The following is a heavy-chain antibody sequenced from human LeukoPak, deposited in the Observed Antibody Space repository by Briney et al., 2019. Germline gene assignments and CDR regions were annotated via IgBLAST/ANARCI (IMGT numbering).Heavy chain of an antibody. CDR3: AKDPTAGWGYGGNRHYFDY. CDR1: GFSFSGHW. J-gene: IGHJ4*02. CDR2: ISPTGSTT. D-gene: IGHD4-23*01. V-gene: IGHV3-74*01. Sequence: GGSLRLSCTASGFSFSGHWMHWARQLPGKGLVWVSRISPTGSTTSYADSVKGRFTVSRDNAKNTLYLQMNSLRAEDTAVYYCAKDPTAGWGYGGNRHYFDYWGQGTLVTVSS.